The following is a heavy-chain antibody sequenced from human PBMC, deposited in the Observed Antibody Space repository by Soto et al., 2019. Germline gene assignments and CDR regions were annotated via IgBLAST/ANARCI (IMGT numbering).Heavy chain of an antibody. D-gene: IGHD2-8*01. CDR2: ISAYNGNT. CDR1: GYTFTSYG. CDR3: ASSKLMVYAIPGYYGMDV. Sequence: GASVKVSCKASGYTFTSYGISWVRQAPGQGLEWMGWISAYNGNTNYAQKLQGRVTMTTDTSTSTAYMELRSLRSDDTAVYYCASSKLMVYAIPGYYGMDVWGQGTTVTV. J-gene: IGHJ6*02. V-gene: IGHV1-18*01.